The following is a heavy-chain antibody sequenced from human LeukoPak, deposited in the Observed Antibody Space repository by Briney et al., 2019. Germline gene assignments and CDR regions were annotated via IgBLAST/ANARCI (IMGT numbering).Heavy chain of an antibody. CDR3: ARVKAAAGDN. CDR1: GGSISSGSYY. Sequence: SETLSLTCTVSGGSISSGSYYWSWIRQPAGKGLEWIGRIYTSGSTNYNPSLKSRVTISVDTSKNQFSLKLSSVTAADTAVYYCARVKAAAGDNWGQGTLVTVSS. CDR2: IYTSGST. V-gene: IGHV4-61*02. J-gene: IGHJ4*02. D-gene: IGHD6-13*01.